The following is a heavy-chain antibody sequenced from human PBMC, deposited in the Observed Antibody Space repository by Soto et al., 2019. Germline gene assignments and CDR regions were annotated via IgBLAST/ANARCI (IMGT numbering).Heavy chain of an antibody. CDR1: VYVLTSFA. J-gene: IGHJ1*01. CDR3: AMGIYDSSGYRVFVEYFQH. D-gene: IGHD3-22*01. Sequence: ASVKLSCRTSVYVLTSFAIHWMRHAPRQGPEWMGWINTGNGDSKYSQKFQGRVTITADESTSTAYMEVSSMRSEDTAVYYCAMGIYDSSGYRVFVEYFQHWGQGTLVPVSS. V-gene: IGHV1-3*04. CDR2: INTGNGDS.